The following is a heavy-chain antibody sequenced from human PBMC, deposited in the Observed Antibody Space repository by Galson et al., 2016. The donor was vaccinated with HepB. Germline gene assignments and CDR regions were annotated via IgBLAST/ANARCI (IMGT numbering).Heavy chain of an antibody. V-gene: IGHV3-48*03. D-gene: IGHD3-3*01. J-gene: IGHJ6*02. CDR3: AGYKPRFWSGSSKYYYGMDV. Sequence: SLRLSCAASGLTFSSYEMNWVRQAPGQGLEWVSYISSRGNTIYYADSVKGRLTISRDNAKNSLYLQMNSLRAEDTAVYYCAGYKPRFWSGSSKYYYGMDVWGQGTTVTVAS. CDR2: ISSRGNTI. CDR1: GLTFSSYE.